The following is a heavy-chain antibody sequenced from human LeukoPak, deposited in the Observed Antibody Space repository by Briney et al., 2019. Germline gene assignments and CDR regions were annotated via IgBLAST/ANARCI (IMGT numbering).Heavy chain of an antibody. Sequence: GGSLRLSCAASGFTFSNYWMSWVRQAPGKGLEWVASIKQDGSEKYYVDSVKGRFTISRDNAKNSLDLQMNSLRAEDTAVYYCARRFGDYWGRGTLVTVSS. J-gene: IGHJ4*02. CDR2: IKQDGSEK. CDR1: GFTFSNYW. V-gene: IGHV3-7*05. D-gene: IGHD3-16*01. CDR3: ARRFGDY.